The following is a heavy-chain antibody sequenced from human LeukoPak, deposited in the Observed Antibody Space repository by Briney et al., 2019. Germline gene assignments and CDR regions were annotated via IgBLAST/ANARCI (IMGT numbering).Heavy chain of an antibody. J-gene: IGHJ5*02. CDR2: IYSGGST. CDR1: GFTVSSNY. V-gene: IGHV3-66*01. CDR3: ARGKAAAGTTWFDP. D-gene: IGHD6-13*01. Sequence: GGSLRLSCAASGFTVSSNYMSWVRQAPGKGLEWVSVIYSGGSTYYADSVKGRFTISRDNSKNTLYLQMNSLRAEDTAVYYCARGKAAAGTTWFDPWGQGTLVTVYS.